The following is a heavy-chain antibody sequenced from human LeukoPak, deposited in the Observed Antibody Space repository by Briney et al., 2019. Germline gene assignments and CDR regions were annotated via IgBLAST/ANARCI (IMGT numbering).Heavy chain of an antibody. V-gene: IGHV1-8*01. CDR3: ARDKDYGGNSGSLDY. D-gene: IGHD4-23*01. J-gene: IGHJ4*02. CDR1: GYTFTSSD. CDR2: MNPNSGNT. Sequence: ASVKVSCKASGYTFTSSDINWVRQATGQGLEWMGWMNPNSGNTGYAQKLQGRVTMTTDTSTSTAYMELRSLRSDDTAVYYCARDKDYGGNSGSLDYWGQGTLVTVSS.